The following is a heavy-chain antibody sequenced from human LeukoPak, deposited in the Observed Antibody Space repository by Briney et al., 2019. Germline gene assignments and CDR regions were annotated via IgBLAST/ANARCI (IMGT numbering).Heavy chain of an antibody. Sequence: PGGSLRLSCAASGFTFSSYAMSWVRQAPGKGLEWVSAISGSGGSTYYADSVKGRFTISRDNSKNTLYLQINSLRAEDTAVYYCAKLKTIFGVVIDYWGQGTLVTVSS. D-gene: IGHD3-3*01. V-gene: IGHV3-23*01. CDR3: AKLKTIFGVVIDY. CDR2: ISGSGGST. CDR1: GFTFSSYA. J-gene: IGHJ4*02.